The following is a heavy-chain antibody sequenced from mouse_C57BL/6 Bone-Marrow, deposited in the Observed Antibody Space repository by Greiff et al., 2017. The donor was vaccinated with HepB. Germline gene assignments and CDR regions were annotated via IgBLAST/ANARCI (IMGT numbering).Heavy chain of an antibody. D-gene: IGHD4-1*01. CDR1: GYTFTDYE. CDR3: TRWPLGRLDY. V-gene: IGHV1-15*01. J-gene: IGHJ2*01. Sequence: VQLVESGAELVRPGASVTLSCKASGYTFTDYEMHWVKQTPVHGLEWIGAIDPETGGTAYNQKFKGKAILTADKSSSTAYMELRSLTSEDSAVYYCTRWPLGRLDYWGQGTTLTVSS. CDR2: IDPETGGT.